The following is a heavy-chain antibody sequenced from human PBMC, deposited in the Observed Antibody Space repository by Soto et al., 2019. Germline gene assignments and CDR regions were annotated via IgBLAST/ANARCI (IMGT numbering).Heavy chain of an antibody. CDR1: GFPFTSYA. Sequence: GGSLRLSCAASGFPFTSYAMHWVRQAPGKGLEWVASTSYDGSDNYYADSVKGRFTISRDNSKNTLYLQMSNLRPEDTAVYYCPRAHAPGRSPHYYGMDVWGLGTTVTV. J-gene: IGHJ6*02. CDR2: TSYDGSDN. CDR3: PRAHAPGRSPHYYGMDV. V-gene: IGHV3-30-3*01. D-gene: IGHD2-15*01.